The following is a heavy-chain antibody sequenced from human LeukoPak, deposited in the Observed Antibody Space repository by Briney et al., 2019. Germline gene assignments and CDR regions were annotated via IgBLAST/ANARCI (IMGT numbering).Heavy chain of an antibody. D-gene: IGHD1-1*01. CDR3: ARDPGPYGDYMDV. Sequence: PGGSLRLSCAASGFTFSNYAMHWVRQAPGKGLEWVAVRSYDGSNKYYAGSVKGRFTISRDNSKNTLYLQMNSLRVEDTAVYYCARDPGPYGDYMDVWAKGTTVTVSS. V-gene: IGHV3-30*04. CDR2: RSYDGSNK. CDR1: GFTFSNYA. J-gene: IGHJ6*03.